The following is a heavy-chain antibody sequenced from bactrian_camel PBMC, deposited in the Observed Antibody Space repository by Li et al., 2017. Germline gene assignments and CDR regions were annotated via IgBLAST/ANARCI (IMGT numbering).Heavy chain of an antibody. CDR1: GYIIRRCK. Sequence: HVQLVESGGGSVQAGGSLKLSCAVAAGYIIRRCKMGWYRQAPGKERETVSTINPDGTMTYLDTVKGRFAISQDKAKNTMDLQMNNLLTEDTALYSCVRDWGYADRWYVALGYWTQGTQVTVSS. D-gene: IGHD6*01. CDR2: INPDGTM. J-gene: IGHJ4*01. CDR3: VRDWGYADRWYVALGY. V-gene: IGHV3S53*01.